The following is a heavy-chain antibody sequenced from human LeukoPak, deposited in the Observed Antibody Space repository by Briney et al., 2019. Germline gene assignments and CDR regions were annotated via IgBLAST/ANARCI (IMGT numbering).Heavy chain of an antibody. V-gene: IGHV3-23*01. CDR2: ISGSGGST. Sequence: HPGGSLRLSCAASGFTFSSSARSCIRQAPGKGLEWVSTISGSGGSTYYANSVKGRFTFSRDKSKNTLYLQVNSLRAEDTAIYYCAKEGDYDFWIEHTTSFDRWGEPKVLTVSS. J-gene: IGHJ5*02. CDR3: AKEGDYDFWIEHTTSFDR. CDR1: GFTFSSSA. D-gene: IGHD3/OR15-3a*01.